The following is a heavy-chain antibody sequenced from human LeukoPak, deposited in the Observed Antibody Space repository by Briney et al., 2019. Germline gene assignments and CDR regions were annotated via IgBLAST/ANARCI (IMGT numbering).Heavy chain of an antibody. CDR3: ARDLGAAGTLSFFDY. D-gene: IGHD6-13*01. V-gene: IGHV1-18*04. CDR2: ISAYNGNI. J-gene: IGHJ4*02. CDR1: GYTFTSYG. Sequence: ASVKVSCKASGYTFTSYGINWGRQAPGQGLEWMGWISAYNGNINYAQKFQGRVTMTTDTSTCTAYMELRSLRSDDTAVYYCARDLGAAGTLSFFDYWGQGTLVTVSS.